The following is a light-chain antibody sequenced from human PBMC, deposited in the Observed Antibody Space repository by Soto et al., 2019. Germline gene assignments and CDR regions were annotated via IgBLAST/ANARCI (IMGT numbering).Light chain of an antibody. Sequence: VLTQPASVSGSPGQSITISCTGTSSDVGCYNYVSWYQQHPGKAPKLMIYAVTDRPSGVSSRFSGSKSGNTASLTISGLQAEDEADYYCSSYTSSSTLFGTGTKVTVL. J-gene: IGLJ1*01. CDR1: SSDVGCYNY. CDR3: SSYTSSSTL. CDR2: AVT. V-gene: IGLV2-14*01.